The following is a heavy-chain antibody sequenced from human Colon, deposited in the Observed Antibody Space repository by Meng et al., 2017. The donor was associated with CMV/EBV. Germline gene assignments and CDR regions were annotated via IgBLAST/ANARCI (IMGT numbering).Heavy chain of an antibody. V-gene: IGHV3-21*06. CDR1: GFPFNSHS. CDR2: ISSSGKDE. CDR3: MRDPLPIRLIPAAQDY. Sequence: GGPLRLSCEGSGFPFNSHSMNWVRQAPGKGLEWISYISSSGKDEYYADSVKGRFSISRDNAKNSVSLQMNALRVEDTAVYFCMRDPLPIRLIPAAQDYSGQGTLVTVSS. J-gene: IGHJ4*02. D-gene: IGHD2-2*01.